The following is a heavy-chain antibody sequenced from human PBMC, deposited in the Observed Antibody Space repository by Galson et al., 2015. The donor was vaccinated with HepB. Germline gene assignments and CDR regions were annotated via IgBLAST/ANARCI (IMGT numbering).Heavy chain of an antibody. D-gene: IGHD3-22*01. J-gene: IGHJ6*02. CDR1: GFTFSSYG. Sequence: SLRLSCAASGFTFSSYGMHWVRQAPGKGLEWVAVIWYDGSNKYYADSVKGRFTISRDNSKNTLYLQMNSLRAEDTAVYYCARDPEYYDSSGYPFYYYYGMDVWGQGTTVTVSS. CDR2: IWYDGSNK. V-gene: IGHV3-33*01. CDR3: ARDPEYYDSSGYPFYYYYGMDV.